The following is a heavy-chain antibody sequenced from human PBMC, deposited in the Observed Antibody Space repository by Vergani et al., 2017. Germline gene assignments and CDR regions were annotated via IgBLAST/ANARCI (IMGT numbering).Heavy chain of an antibody. CDR3: ARYSGYDFKEGWFDP. Sequence: QVQLQESGPGLVKPSDTLSLTCTVSGGSISSYYWSWIRQPPGKGLEWVGYIYHSGSTNYNPSLKSRVTISVDTSKNQFSLKLSSVTAADTAVYYCARYSGYDFKEGWFDPWGQGTLVTVSS. V-gene: IGHV4-59*01. D-gene: IGHD5-12*01. CDR1: GGSISSYY. CDR2: IYHSGST. J-gene: IGHJ5*02.